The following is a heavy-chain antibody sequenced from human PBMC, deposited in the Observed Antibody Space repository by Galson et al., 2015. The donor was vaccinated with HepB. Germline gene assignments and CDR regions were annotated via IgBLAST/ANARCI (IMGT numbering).Heavy chain of an antibody. CDR3: AKSLRHYPYDMDV. Sequence: SLRLSCAASGFTFSSYAIMWVRQAPGKGLEWVSSISGGGGNTFYSESVKGRFTISRDNSKNTLFLQMNSLRADDTAVYSCAKSLRHYPYDMDVWGPGTTVSVSS. D-gene: IGHD1-26*01. J-gene: IGHJ6*02. CDR2: ISGGGGNT. CDR1: GFTFSSYA. V-gene: IGHV3-23*01.